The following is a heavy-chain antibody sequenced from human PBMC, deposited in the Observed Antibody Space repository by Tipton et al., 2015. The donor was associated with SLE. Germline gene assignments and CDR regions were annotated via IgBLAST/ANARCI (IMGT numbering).Heavy chain of an antibody. CDR2: IYTSGCA. CDR3: AVIVWFDY. Sequence: TLSLTCTVSGGSVGTYYWRWLLQPAGKGLEWIGRIYTSGCANVNLSFKSRVSMSIGTSKNHLSLKLNSVTAADTAMYYCAVIVWFDYWGQGTLVTVSS. D-gene: IGHD2-15*01. V-gene: IGHV4-4*07. CDR1: GGSVGTYY. J-gene: IGHJ4*02.